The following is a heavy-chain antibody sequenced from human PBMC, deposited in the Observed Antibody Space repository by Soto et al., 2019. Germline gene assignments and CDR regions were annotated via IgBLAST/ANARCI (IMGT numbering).Heavy chain of an antibody. CDR3: AAAEASSRNLAPYYLDF. Sequence: LSLTCTVSGGSMRNYFWTWIRQPPGKGLEWIGYIHYSGTTSFFPSYNPSLRSRVTISEDTSKNQFSLKLLSVTAADTAVYFCAAAEASSRNLAPYYLDFCGQGTLVTVSS. CDR1: GGSMRNYF. V-gene: IGHV4-59*01. CDR2: IHYSGTT. J-gene: IGHJ4*02. D-gene: IGHD6-13*01.